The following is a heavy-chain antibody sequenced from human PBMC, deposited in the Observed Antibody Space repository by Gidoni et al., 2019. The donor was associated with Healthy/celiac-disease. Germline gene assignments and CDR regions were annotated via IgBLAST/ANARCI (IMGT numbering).Heavy chain of an antibody. CDR1: GFTVDDYG. CDR2: INWNGGST. Sequence: EVQLVESGGGRVRPGGSRRLSCAAPGFTVDDYGMGWVRQAPGKGLEWVSGINWNGGSTGYADSVKGRFTISRDNAKNSLYLQMNSLRAEDTALYYCARRGIQRGYSYGYGYWGQGTLVTVSS. J-gene: IGHJ4*02. CDR3: ARRGIQRGYSYGYGY. V-gene: IGHV3-20*04. D-gene: IGHD5-18*01.